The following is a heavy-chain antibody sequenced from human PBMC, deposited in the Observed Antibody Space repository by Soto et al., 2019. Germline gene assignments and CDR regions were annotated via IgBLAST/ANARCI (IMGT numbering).Heavy chain of an antibody. CDR3: ARDWDTDYGGNSAYYFDS. Sequence: LSCGASGFTFNSYAMHWVRQAPGKGLEWVAVIWYDGSNKYYADSVKGRFTISRDNSKNTLFLQMNSLRAEDTAVYYCARDWDTDYGGNSAYYFDSWGQGTLVTVSS. V-gene: IGHV3-33*01. J-gene: IGHJ4*02. CDR1: GFTFNSYA. D-gene: IGHD4-17*01. CDR2: IWYDGSNK.